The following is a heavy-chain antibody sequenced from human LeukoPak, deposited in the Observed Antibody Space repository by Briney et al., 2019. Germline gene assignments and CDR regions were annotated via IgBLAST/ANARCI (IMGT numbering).Heavy chain of an antibody. Sequence: SETLSPTCTVSGGSISSYYWSWIRQPPGKGLEWIGYIYYSGNTNYNPSLKSRVTLSVDTSKNQFSLKLSSVTAADTAVYYCARSSVYDAPDAFDIWGQGTMVTVSS. V-gene: IGHV4-59*01. CDR1: GGSISSYY. D-gene: IGHD5/OR15-5a*01. CDR2: IYYSGNT. J-gene: IGHJ3*02. CDR3: ARSSVYDAPDAFDI.